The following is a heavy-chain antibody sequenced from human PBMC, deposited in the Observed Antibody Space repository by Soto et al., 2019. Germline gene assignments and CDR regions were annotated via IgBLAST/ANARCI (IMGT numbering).Heavy chain of an antibody. D-gene: IGHD3-10*01. Sequence: QAQLVQSGAEVKKPGASVKVSCKASGYTFTSYDINWVRQATGQGLEWMGWMNPNSGNTGYAQKFQGRVTMTRNTSISTAYRELSGLRSEDTAVYYCARGGVFFFAAPTIPFDYRGQGALVTVSS. CDR1: GYTFTSYD. CDR3: ARGGVFFFAAPTIPFDY. V-gene: IGHV1-8*01. CDR2: MNPNSGNT. J-gene: IGHJ4*02.